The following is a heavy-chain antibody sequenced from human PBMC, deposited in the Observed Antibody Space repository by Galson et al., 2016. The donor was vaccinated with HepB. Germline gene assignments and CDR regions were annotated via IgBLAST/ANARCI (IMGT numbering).Heavy chain of an antibody. J-gene: IGHJ4*02. CDR2: ISWHSRSI. Sequence: SLRLSCAASGFTFEDYALHWVRQTPGKGLEWVSGISWHSRSIGYADSVKGRFTVSRDNAKRSLYLQMNSLRTEDTALYFCAKSLRVLRPLNDWGQGSQVIVSA. D-gene: IGHD3-3*01. CDR3: AKSLRVLRPLND. CDR1: GFTFEDYA. V-gene: IGHV3-9*01.